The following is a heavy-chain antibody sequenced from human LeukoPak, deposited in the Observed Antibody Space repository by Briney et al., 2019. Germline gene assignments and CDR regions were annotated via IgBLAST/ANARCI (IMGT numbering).Heavy chain of an antibody. CDR2: IKQDGSEK. CDR3: ARGQLPGNY. J-gene: IGHJ4*02. Sequence: TGGSLRLSCAASGFTFSRDWMTWVRQAPGKGLEWVANIKQDGSEKYYVDSVKGRFTISGDNARNSLYLQMNSLRAEDTAVYYCARGQLPGNYRGQGTLVTVSS. CDR1: GFTFSRDW. D-gene: IGHD2-2*01. V-gene: IGHV3-7*04.